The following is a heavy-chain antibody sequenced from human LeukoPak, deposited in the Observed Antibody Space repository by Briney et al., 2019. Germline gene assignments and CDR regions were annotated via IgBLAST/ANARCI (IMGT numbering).Heavy chain of an antibody. CDR1: GFAFSSYA. J-gene: IGHJ4*02. CDR3: AKDYMSVYYYGSGSYCHY. CDR2: IRYDGSNK. Sequence: GGSLRLSCAASGFAFSSYAMSWVRQAPGKGLEWVAFIRYDGSNKYYADSVKGRFTISRDNSKNTLYLQMNSLRAEDTAVYYCAKDYMSVYYYGSGSYCHYWGQGTLVTVSS. D-gene: IGHD3-10*01. V-gene: IGHV3-30*02.